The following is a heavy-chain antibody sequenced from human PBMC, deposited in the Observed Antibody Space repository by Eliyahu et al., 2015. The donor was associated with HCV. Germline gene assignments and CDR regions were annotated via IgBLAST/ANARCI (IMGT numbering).Heavy chain of an antibody. CDR1: GFTXXXYW. J-gene: IGHJ4*02. V-gene: IGHV3-7*01. CDR2: IKQDGSEK. Sequence: EVQLVESGGGLVQPGGSLRLSCAAXGFTXXXYWMSWVRQAPGKGLEWVANIKQDGSEKYYVDSVKGRFTISRDNAKNSLYLQMNSLRAEDTAVYYCARGGIVVVVAAMVDYWGQGTLVTVSS. CDR3: ARGGIVVVVAAMVDY. D-gene: IGHD2-15*01.